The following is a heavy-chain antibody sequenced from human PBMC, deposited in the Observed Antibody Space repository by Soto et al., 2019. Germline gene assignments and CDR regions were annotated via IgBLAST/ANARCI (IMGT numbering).Heavy chain of an antibody. CDR1: GFTFGDDA. CDR2: IRSNTFGGTT. J-gene: IGHJ4*02. CDR3: TRDRDILTGYYSPNSFDY. Sequence: SLRLSCTASGFTFGDDAMGWFRQAPGKGLEWVGFIRSNTFGGTTVYAASVKGRFTISRDDSKSIAYLQMNSLKTEDTAMNYCTRDRDILTGYYSPNSFDYWGQGALVTVSS. V-gene: IGHV3-49*03. D-gene: IGHD3-9*01.